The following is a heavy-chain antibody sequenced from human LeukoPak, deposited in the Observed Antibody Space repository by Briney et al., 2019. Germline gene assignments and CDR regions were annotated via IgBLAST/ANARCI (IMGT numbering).Heavy chain of an antibody. V-gene: IGHV3-21*04. J-gene: IGHJ4*02. CDR2: ISDTGRDI. CDR3: AKGLFSAYDKYLDS. D-gene: IGHD5-12*01. Sequence: GSLRLSCRGSGFAFESFTMTWVRQAPGKGLEWVSLISDTGRDINYADSVRGRFTISRDNTKNSLFLQMDSLRVEDTAIYYCAKGLFSAYDKYLDSWGQGTLVTVSS. CDR1: GFAFESFT.